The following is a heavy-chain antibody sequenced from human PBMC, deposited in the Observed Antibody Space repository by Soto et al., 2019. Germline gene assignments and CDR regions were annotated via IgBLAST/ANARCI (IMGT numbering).Heavy chain of an antibody. CDR3: ARNRALEY. CDR1: GFTFTSHW. D-gene: IGHD3-10*01. V-gene: IGHV3-7*03. J-gene: IGHJ4*02. CDR2: IKEDESEK. Sequence: EVQLVASGGGLVQPGGSLRLSCAASGFTFTSHWMSWVRQAPGKGLEWVANIKEDESEKYYVDAVKGRFTISRDNAKNSLYLQMNSLRAEDTAVYYCARNRALEYWGQGTLVTVSS.